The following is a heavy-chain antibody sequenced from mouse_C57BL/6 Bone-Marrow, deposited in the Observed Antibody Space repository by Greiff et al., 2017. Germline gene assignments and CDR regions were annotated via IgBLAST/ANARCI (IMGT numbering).Heavy chain of an antibody. V-gene: IGHV1-61*01. D-gene: IGHD2-4*01. CDR3: ARGYDYDYAMDY. CDR1: GYTFTSYW. CDR2: IYPSDSET. J-gene: IGHJ4*01. Sequence: QVQLQQPGAELVRPGSSVKLSCKASGYTFTSYWMDWVKQRPGQGLEWIGNIYPSDSETHYNQKFKDKATLTVDKSSSTAYMQRSSLTSEDSAVYYCARGYDYDYAMDYWGQGTSVTVSS.